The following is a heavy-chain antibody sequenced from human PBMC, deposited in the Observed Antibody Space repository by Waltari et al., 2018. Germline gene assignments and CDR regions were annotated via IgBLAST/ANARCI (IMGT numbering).Heavy chain of an antibody. CDR2: ISGSGGST. Sequence: EVQLLESGGGLVQPGGSLRLSCAASGFTFSSYAMSWVRQAPGKGLEWVSAISGSGGSTYYADSVKGRFTISRDNSKNTLYLQMNSLRAEDTAVYYCAKVAPDYDFWSGYPLYWGQGTLVTVSS. CDR1: GFTFSSYA. CDR3: AKVAPDYDFWSGYPLY. V-gene: IGHV3-23*01. J-gene: IGHJ4*02. D-gene: IGHD3-3*01.